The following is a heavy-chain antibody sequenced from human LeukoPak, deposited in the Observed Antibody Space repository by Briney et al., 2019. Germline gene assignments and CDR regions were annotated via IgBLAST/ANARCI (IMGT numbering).Heavy chain of an antibody. J-gene: IGHJ5*01. D-gene: IGHD5-24*01. V-gene: IGHV3-74*01. Sequence: GGSLRLSCAASGFTFSSYWMHWVRQAPGKGLVWVSRINSDGSSTSYADSVKGRFTISRDNAKNTLYLQMNSLRAEDTAVYYCASGYANYNNWFDPWGQGTTVTVSS. CDR1: GFTFSSYW. CDR3: ASGYANYNNWFDP. CDR2: INSDGSST.